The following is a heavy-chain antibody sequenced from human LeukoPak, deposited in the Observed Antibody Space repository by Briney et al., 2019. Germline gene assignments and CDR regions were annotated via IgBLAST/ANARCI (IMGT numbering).Heavy chain of an antibody. D-gene: IGHD5-24*01. J-gene: IGHJ4*02. CDR3: ARPTKETAVQGYDS. Sequence: SETLSLTCTVSGGPLSSNNYYWAWLRPPPGRGLDRIGSIYHNEVTYYHPSLKSRVSISVDTSKNQFSVRVISVTAADTAVYYCARPTKETAVQGYDSWGQGILVTVAS. V-gene: IGHV4-39*01. CDR1: GGPLSSNNYY. CDR2: IYHNEVT.